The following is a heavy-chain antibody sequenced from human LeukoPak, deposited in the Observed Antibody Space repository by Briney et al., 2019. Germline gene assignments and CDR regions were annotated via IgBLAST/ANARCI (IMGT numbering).Heavy chain of an antibody. CDR1: GYSISSAYY. CDR2: MYHSGIT. V-gene: IGHV4-38-2*01. D-gene: IGHD6-13*01. CDR3: ARVGYSSNYTWFDT. Sequence: PSETLSLICAVSGYSISSAYYCGWLRPPPGKGLEWIGIMYHSGITYDNPSLKSRGTISLDTSKTQFSLKLTSVTAADTAVYYCARVGYSSNYTWFDTWGQGTLVTVSS. J-gene: IGHJ5*02.